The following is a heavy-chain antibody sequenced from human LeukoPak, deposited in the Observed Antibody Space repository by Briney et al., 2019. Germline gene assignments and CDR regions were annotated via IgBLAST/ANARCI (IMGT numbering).Heavy chain of an antibody. J-gene: IGHJ4*02. D-gene: IGHD3-3*01. CDR3: AKDSGYYALHNADY. CDR1: GFTFDDYA. CDR2: ISWNSNNI. Sequence: GGSLRLSCAASGFTFDDYAMYWVRQAPGKGLEWVSGISWNSNNIGYADSVKGRFTISRDNAKNSLYLQMNSLRAEDTALYYCAKDSGYYALHNADYWGQGTLVTVSS. V-gene: IGHV3-9*01.